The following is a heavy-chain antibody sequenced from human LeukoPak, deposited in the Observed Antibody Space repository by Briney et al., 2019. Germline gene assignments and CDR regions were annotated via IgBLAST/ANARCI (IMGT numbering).Heavy chain of an antibody. D-gene: IGHD3-3*01. CDR1: GYTFSSYW. Sequence: GGSLRISCKGSGYTFSSYWIGWVRQMPGKGLEWMGIIYPGDSDTRYSPSLQGQVTISVDTSIGTAYLQWSSLKASDTAIYYCARQNDFRLDYWGQGTLVTVSS. J-gene: IGHJ4*02. CDR3: ARQNDFRLDY. V-gene: IGHV5-51*01. CDR2: IYPGDSDT.